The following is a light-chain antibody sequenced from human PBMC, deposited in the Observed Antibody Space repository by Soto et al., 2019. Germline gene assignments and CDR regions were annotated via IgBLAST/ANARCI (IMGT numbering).Light chain of an antibody. CDR2: EVN. CDR1: SSDVGGYNY. V-gene: IGLV2-8*01. J-gene: IGLJ1*01. CDR3: SSYAGSSNV. Sequence: QSVLTQPPSASGSPGQSVAISCTGTSSDVGGYNYVSWYQQHPGKAPKLMIYEVNKRPSGVPDRFSGSKSGNTASLTVSGLQAEDEAAYYCSSYAGSSNVFGTGTKGTVL.